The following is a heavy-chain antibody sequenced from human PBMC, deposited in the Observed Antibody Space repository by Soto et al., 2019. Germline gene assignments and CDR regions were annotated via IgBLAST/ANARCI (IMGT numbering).Heavy chain of an antibody. V-gene: IGHV1-46*01. Sequence: ASVKVSCKASGNTFTSYYMHWVRQAPGQGLEWMGIINPSGGSTSYAQKFQGRVTMTRDTSTSTVYMELSSLRSEDTAVYYCARGTYPIMITFGGVDWFDPWGQGTLVTVSS. D-gene: IGHD3-16*01. CDR1: GNTFTSYY. CDR2: INPSGGST. CDR3: ARGTYPIMITFGGVDWFDP. J-gene: IGHJ5*02.